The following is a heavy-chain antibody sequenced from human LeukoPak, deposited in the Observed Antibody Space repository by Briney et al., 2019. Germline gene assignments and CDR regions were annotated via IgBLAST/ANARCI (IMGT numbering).Heavy chain of an antibody. CDR1: GFTFSSYA. CDR2: IKQDGSEK. V-gene: IGHV3-7*01. CDR3: AKDLSPAADGTYFDY. D-gene: IGHD6-13*01. Sequence: GGSLRLSCAASGFTFSSYAMSWVRQAPGKGLEWVANIKQDGSEKYYVDSVKDRFTISRDNSKNTLYLQMTSLRPEDTAVYYCAKDLSPAADGTYFDYWGQGTLVTVSS. J-gene: IGHJ4*02.